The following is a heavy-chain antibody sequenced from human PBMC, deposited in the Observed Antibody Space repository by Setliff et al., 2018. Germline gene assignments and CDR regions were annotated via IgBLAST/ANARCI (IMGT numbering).Heavy chain of an antibody. D-gene: IGHD3-10*01. V-gene: IGHV3-72*01. CDR2: SRNKVSGYIM. Sequence: PGGSLRLSCTVYGFSFNKYWMYWVRQAPGKGLEWVGRSRNKVSGYIMEYAASVKGRFTISRDDSKNSVFLQMNSLKMEDTAVYYCARDVGWTYGLDFGGQGTLVTVSS. CDR3: ARDVGWTYGLDF. CDR1: GFSFNKYW. J-gene: IGHJ4*02.